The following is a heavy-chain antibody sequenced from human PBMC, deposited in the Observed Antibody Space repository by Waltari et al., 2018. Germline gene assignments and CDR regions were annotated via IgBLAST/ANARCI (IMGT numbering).Heavy chain of an antibody. CDR3: AREPAVSHPPGGYAFDI. Sequence: QVQLVQSGAEVKKPGSSVKVSCKASAGTFSSYAIRRVRQAPGKGLEWMGGIIPIFGTANYAQKFQGRVTITADESTSTAYMELSSLRSEDTAVYYCAREPAVSHPPGGYAFDIWGQGTMVTVSS. V-gene: IGHV1-69*12. CDR1: AGTFSSYA. D-gene: IGHD3-16*01. J-gene: IGHJ3*02. CDR2: IIPIFGTA.